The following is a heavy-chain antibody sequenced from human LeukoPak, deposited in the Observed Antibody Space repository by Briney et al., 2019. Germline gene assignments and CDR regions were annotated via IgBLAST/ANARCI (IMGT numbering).Heavy chain of an antibody. CDR3: ARSKDNWFDP. V-gene: IGHV4-39*07. CDR2: IYYSGRT. Sequence: SETLSLTYSVSGDSFSSSIYYWGWIRQPPGKGLEWIGNIYYSGRTYYNPSLKSRVTISGDTSKNQFSLKLTSVTATDTAVYYCARSKDNWFDPWGQGTLVTVSS. J-gene: IGHJ5*02. CDR1: GDSFSSSIYY.